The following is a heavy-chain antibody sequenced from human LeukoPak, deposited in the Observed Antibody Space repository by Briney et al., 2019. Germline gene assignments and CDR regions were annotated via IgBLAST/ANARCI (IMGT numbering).Heavy chain of an antibody. CDR1: GDSIRPYY. D-gene: IGHD6-6*01. CDR2: ISYSGNT. CDR3: ARRSLIAAEDY. V-gene: IGHV4-59*08. Sequence: SETLSLTRTVSGDSIRPYYWNWIRQSPGKGLEWLGYISYSGNTNYHPSVKSRVTISLDTSKNHFSLRLNSVTAADTAVHYCARRSLIAAEDYWGQGTLVTVSS. J-gene: IGHJ4*02.